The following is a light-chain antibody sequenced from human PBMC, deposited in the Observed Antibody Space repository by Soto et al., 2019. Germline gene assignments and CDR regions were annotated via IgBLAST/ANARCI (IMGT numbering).Light chain of an antibody. Sequence: DTQMTQSPSTLSASVGDRVTITCRAGQSIGTWMAWYQQIPGKAPKLLIFDASTLQSGVPSRFSGSGSGTEFTLTISSLHPDDFATYYCQQYNGYSYTFGQGTKLEI. CDR2: DAS. CDR3: QQYNGYSYT. V-gene: IGKV1-5*01. CDR1: QSIGTW. J-gene: IGKJ2*01.